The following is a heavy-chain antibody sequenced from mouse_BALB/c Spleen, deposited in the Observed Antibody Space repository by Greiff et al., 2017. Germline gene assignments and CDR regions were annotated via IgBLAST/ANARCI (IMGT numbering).Heavy chain of an antibody. CDR1: GFNIKDYY. J-gene: IGHJ3*01. V-gene: IGHV14-1*02. CDR3: ASYGNYQN. D-gene: IGHD2-1*01. Sequence: VQLQQSGAELVRPGALVKLSCKASGFNIKDYYMHWVKQRPEQGLEWIGWIDPENGNTIYDPKFQGKASITADTSSNTAYLQLSSLTSEDTAVYYCASYGNYQNWGQGTLVTVSA. CDR2: IDPENGNT.